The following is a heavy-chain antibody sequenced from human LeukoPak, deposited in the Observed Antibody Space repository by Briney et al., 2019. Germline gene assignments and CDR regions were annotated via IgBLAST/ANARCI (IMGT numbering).Heavy chain of an antibody. CDR3: ARAELRFLEWLPTAWFDP. Sequence: SVKVSCKASGYTFTSYAISWVRQAPGQGLEWMGGIIPIFGTANYAQKFQGRVTITTDESTSTAYMELSSLRSEDTAVYYCARAELRFLEWLPTAWFDPWGQGTLVTVSS. CDR1: GYTFTSYA. J-gene: IGHJ5*02. CDR2: IIPIFGTA. D-gene: IGHD3-3*01. V-gene: IGHV1-69*05.